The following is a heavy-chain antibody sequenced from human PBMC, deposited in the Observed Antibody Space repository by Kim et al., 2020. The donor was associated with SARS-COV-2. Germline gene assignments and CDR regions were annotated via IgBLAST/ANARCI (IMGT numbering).Heavy chain of an antibody. CDR1: GGSISSYY. Sequence: SETLSLTCTVSGGSISSYYWSWIRQPAGKALEWIGRIYSSGSTNYNPSLKSRVTMSVDTSKSQFSLKLNSVTAADTAVYFCARENSTSSGRGLDVWGQGTTVPVSS. V-gene: IGHV4-4*07. CDR2: IYSSGST. CDR3: ARENSTSSGRGLDV. D-gene: IGHD6-6*01. J-gene: IGHJ6*02.